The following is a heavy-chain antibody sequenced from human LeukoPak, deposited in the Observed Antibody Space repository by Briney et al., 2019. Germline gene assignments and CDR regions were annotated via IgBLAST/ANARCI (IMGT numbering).Heavy chain of an antibody. CDR2: IIPIFGTA. V-gene: IGHV1-69*05. CDR3: ASRVGAPYYYYMDV. Sequence: GASVKVSCKASGGTFSSYAISWVRQAPGQGLEWMGGIIPIFGTANYAQKFQGRVTITTDESTGTAYMELSSLRSEDTAVYYCASRVGAPYYYYMDVWGKGTTVTVYS. J-gene: IGHJ6*03. CDR1: GGTFSSYA. D-gene: IGHD1-26*01.